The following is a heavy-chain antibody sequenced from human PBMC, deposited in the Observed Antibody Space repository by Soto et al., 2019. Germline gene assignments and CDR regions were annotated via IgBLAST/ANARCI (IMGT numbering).Heavy chain of an antibody. Sequence: GGSLRLSCAASGFTFSSYAMSWVRQAPGKGLEWVSAISGSGGSTYYADSVKGRFTISRDNSKNTLYLQMNSLRAEDTAVYYCANKPAKAAAGTFSFDPWGPGTLVTLSS. CDR2: ISGSGGST. V-gene: IGHV3-23*01. CDR1: GFTFSSYA. D-gene: IGHD6-13*01. J-gene: IGHJ5*02. CDR3: ANKPAKAAAGTFSFDP.